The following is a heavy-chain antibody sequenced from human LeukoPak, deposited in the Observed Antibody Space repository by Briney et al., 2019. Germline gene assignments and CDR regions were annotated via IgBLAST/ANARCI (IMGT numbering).Heavy chain of an antibody. J-gene: IGHJ5*02. CDR1: GGSISSYY. Sequence: SETLSLTCTVSGGSISSYYWSWIRQPPGKGLEWIGYIYYSGYTNYNPSLKSRVTISVDTSKNQFSLKLSSVTAADTAVYYCASSKTNGDSSGWYAWFDPWGQGTLVTVSS. V-gene: IGHV4-59*01. D-gene: IGHD6-19*01. CDR2: IYYSGYT. CDR3: ASSKTNGDSSGWYAWFDP.